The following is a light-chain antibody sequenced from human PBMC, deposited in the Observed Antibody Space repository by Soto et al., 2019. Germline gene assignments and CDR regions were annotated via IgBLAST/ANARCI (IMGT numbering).Light chain of an antibody. V-gene: IGKV3-15*01. CDR3: QQRNYWQVT. Sequence: EVVMTQSPDTLSVSPGETVTLSCRASQSVRSKLAWYQQKPGQAPRLFIYGASTRATGIPARFSGSGSGTEFTLTISSLQSEDFAIYYCQQRNYWQVTFGQGTRLEIK. J-gene: IGKJ5*01. CDR1: QSVRSK. CDR2: GAS.